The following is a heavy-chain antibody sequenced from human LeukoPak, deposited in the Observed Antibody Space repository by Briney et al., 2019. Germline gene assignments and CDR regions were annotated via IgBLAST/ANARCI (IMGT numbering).Heavy chain of an antibody. J-gene: IGHJ4*02. CDR3: ASQYSSSRADY. V-gene: IGHV3-48*04. CDR2: ISSSGSTI. Sequence: PGGSLRLSCAASGFTFSSYSMNWVRQAPGKGLEWVSYISSSGSTIYYADSVKGRFTISRDNAKNSLYLQMNSLRAEDTAVYYCASQYSSSRADYWGQGTLVTVSS. D-gene: IGHD6-13*01. CDR1: GFTFSSYS.